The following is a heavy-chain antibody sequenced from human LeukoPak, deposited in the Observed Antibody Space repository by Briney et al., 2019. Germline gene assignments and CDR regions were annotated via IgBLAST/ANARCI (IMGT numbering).Heavy chain of an antibody. J-gene: IGHJ5*02. CDR2: INPSGGST. D-gene: IGHD6-13*01. CDR3: ARARGSSRGNNWFDP. Sequence: ASVKVSCKASGYTVTSYYMHWVRQAPGQGLEWMGIINPSGGSTSYAQKFQGRLTMTRNTSISTAYLELSSLRSEDTAVYYCARARGSSRGNNWFDPWGQGTLVTVS. CDR1: GYTVTSYY. V-gene: IGHV1-46*01.